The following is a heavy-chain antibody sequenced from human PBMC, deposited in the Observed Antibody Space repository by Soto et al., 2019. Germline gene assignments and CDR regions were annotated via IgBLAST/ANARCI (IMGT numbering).Heavy chain of an antibody. D-gene: IGHD1-1*01. Sequence: GGSLRLSCAASGFTFSSYWMSWVRQAPGKGLEWVANIKQDGSEKYYVDSVKGRFTISRDNAKNSLYLQMNSLRAEDTAVYYCARVQLTPLDRWYFDLWGRGTLVTVSS. CDR2: IKQDGSEK. J-gene: IGHJ2*01. V-gene: IGHV3-7*03. CDR3: ARVQLTPLDRWYFDL. CDR1: GFTFSSYW.